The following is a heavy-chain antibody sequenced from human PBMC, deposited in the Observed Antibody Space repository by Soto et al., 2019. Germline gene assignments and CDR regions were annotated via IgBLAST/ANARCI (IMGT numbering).Heavy chain of an antibody. CDR3: ARCARSCSLGF. Sequence: QVELQESGPGLAKPSQTLSLTCTVSGVSISSGDYYWSWIRQPPGKGLEWIGYIYYSGSTYYNPSLMSRVTISVDTSKNQFSLKLSSVTAAVTAVYYCARCARSCSLGFWGQGTLVTVSS. J-gene: IGHJ4*02. CDR2: IYYSGST. CDR1: GVSISSGDYY. D-gene: IGHD2-15*01. V-gene: IGHV4-30-4*01.